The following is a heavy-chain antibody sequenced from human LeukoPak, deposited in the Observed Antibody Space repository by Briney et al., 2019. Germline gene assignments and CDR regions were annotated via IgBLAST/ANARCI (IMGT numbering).Heavy chain of an antibody. CDR3: AKISMPYFDY. J-gene: IGHJ4*02. D-gene: IGHD2-2*01. Sequence: GGSLRLSCAASGFTFNSYSMSWVRQAPWKGLEWVSAISGSGGSTYYADSVKGRFTISRGNSKNTLYLQMNSLRAEDAAVYYCAKISMPYFDYWGQGTLVTVSS. CDR2: ISGSGGST. V-gene: IGHV3-23*01. CDR1: GFTFNSYS.